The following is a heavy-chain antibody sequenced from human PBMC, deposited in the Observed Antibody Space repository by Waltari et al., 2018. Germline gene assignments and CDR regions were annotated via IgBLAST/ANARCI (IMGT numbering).Heavy chain of an antibody. J-gene: IGHJ4*02. CDR3: ARDVVAGTFDY. V-gene: IGHV4-38-2*02. Sequence: QVQLQESGPGLVKPSETLSLTCTVSGYSISSGYYWGWIRQPPGKGLEWIGGIYHSGSTDYNPSLKSRVTISVDTSKNQFSLKLSSVAAADTAVYYCARDVVAGTFDYWGQGTLVTVSS. CDR2: IYHSGST. CDR1: GYSISSGYY. D-gene: IGHD6-19*01.